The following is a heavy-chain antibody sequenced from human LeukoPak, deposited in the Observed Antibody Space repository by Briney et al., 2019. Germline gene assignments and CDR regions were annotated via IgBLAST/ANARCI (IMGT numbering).Heavy chain of an antibody. Sequence: SETLSLTCTVSGGSISSSSYYWGWIRQPPGKGLEWIGSIYHSGSTYYNPSLKSRVTISVDTSKNQFSLKLSSVTAADTAVYYCAREGNYYDSSGYYFGYWGQGTLVTVSS. CDR2: IYHSGST. J-gene: IGHJ4*02. CDR3: AREGNYYDSSGYYFGY. V-gene: IGHV4-39*07. CDR1: GGSISSSSYY. D-gene: IGHD3-22*01.